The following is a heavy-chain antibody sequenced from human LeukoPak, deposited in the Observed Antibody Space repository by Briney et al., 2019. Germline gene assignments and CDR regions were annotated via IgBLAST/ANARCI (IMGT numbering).Heavy chain of an antibody. D-gene: IGHD1-14*01. CDR1: GYRFTSYW. J-gene: IGHJ2*01. Sequence: GESLKISCQGSGYRFTSYWIGWVRQVPGQGLEWLGIIYPGDSNTRYSPSLQGQVTISADDSISTAYLQWRSPTASDTAIYYCARRKDWYFDLWGPGTLVTVSS. CDR3: ARRKDWYFDL. CDR2: IYPGDSNT. V-gene: IGHV5-51*01.